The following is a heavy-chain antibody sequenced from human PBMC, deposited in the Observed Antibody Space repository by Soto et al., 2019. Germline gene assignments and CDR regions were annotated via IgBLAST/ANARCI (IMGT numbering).Heavy chain of an antibody. CDR2: IYPGDSDT. CDR1: GYSFTSYW. CDR3: ARQRCSSTSCYPGDAFDI. D-gene: IGHD2-2*01. V-gene: IGHV5-51*01. J-gene: IGHJ3*02. Sequence: GESLKISCKGSGYSFTSYWIGWVRQMPGKGLEWMGIIYPGDSDTRYSPSFQGQVTISADKSISTAYLQWSSLKASDSAMYYCARQRCSSTSCYPGDAFDIWGQGTMVTVSS.